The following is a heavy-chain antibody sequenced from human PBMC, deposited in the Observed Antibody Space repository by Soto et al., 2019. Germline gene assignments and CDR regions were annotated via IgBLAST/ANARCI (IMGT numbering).Heavy chain of an antibody. CDR1: GGSFSGYY. CDR2: ISHSGSP. D-gene: IGHD1-1*01. J-gene: IGHJ5*02. V-gene: IGHV4-34*01. Sequence: QVRLQQWGTGLFKSSETLSLTCAVYGGSFSGYYWSWLRQPPGKGLEWIGEISHSGSPNCNPSLKSRVTISVGTFMTQFFLKMISVTAAVRGVYFCATANWSDQYVGPWGQGPLLSVSS. CDR3: ATANWSDQYVGP.